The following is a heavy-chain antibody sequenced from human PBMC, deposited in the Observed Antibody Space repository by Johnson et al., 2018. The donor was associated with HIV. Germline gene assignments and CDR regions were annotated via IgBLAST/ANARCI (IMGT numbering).Heavy chain of an antibody. J-gene: IGHJ3*02. CDR1: GFTFDDYA. V-gene: IGHV3-9*01. Sequence: VQLVESGGGLVKPGGSLRLSCAASGFTFDDYAMHWVRQAPGKGLEWVSGISWNSGSIGYADSVKGRFTISRDNSKNTLYLQMNSLRIEDTAVYYCARDKAVGYSSGWHAFDIWGQGTMVTVSS. CDR3: ARDKAVGYSSGWHAFDI. CDR2: ISWNSGSI. D-gene: IGHD6-19*01.